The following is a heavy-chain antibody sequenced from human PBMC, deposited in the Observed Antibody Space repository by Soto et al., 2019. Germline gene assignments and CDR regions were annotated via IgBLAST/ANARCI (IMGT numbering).Heavy chain of an antibody. D-gene: IGHD6-19*01. CDR2: INAGNGNT. CDR1: GYTFTSYA. Sequence: QVQLVQSGAEVKKPGASVKVSCKASGYTFTSYAMHWVRQAPGQRLEWMGWINAGNGNTKYSQKFQGRVTITRDTSASTAYMELSSLRSADTAVYYCARVIGGWYYFDYWGQGTLVTVSS. CDR3: ARVIGGWYYFDY. J-gene: IGHJ4*02. V-gene: IGHV1-3*01.